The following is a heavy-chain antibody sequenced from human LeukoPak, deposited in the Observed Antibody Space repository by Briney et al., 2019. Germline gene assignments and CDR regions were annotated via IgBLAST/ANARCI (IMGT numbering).Heavy chain of an antibody. CDR3: ARDYDFWSGYSYYYYYMDV. CDR2: MYQDGSEK. D-gene: IGHD3-3*01. Sequence: GGSLRLSCAASGFIFSSYWVTWVRQAPGKGLEWVANMYQDGSEKYYVDSVKGRFTISRDNAKNSLYLQMNSLRAEDTAVYYCARDYDFWSGYSYYYYYMDVWGKGTTVTVSS. J-gene: IGHJ6*03. CDR1: GFIFSSYW. V-gene: IGHV3-7*01.